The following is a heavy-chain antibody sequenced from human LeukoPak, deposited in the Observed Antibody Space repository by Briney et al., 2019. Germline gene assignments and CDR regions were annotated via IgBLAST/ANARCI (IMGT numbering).Heavy chain of an antibody. Sequence: KPGGSLRLSCAASVFTFSDYYMSWVRQAPGKRLEWVSYITSSSYTNYADSVKDRFTISRDNAKNSLYLQMNSLRAEDTAIYYCARLVVVAATPGYFDYWGQGTLVTVSS. CDR2: ITSSSYT. CDR3: ARLVVVAATPGYFDY. V-gene: IGHV3-11*06. CDR1: VFTFSDYY. J-gene: IGHJ4*02. D-gene: IGHD2-15*01.